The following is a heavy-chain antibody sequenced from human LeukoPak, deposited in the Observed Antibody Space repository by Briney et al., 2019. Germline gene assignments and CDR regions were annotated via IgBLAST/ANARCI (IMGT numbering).Heavy chain of an antibody. D-gene: IGHD4-23*01. V-gene: IGHV1-69*13. CDR1: GGTFSSYA. CDR2: IIPIFGTA. Sequence: ASVKVSCKASGGTFSSYAISWVRQAPGQGLEWMGGIIPIFGTANYAQKFQGRVTITADESTSTAYMELSSLRSEDTAVYYCARGYGGNSDNWFDPWGQGTLVTVSS. J-gene: IGHJ5*02. CDR3: ARGYGGNSDNWFDP.